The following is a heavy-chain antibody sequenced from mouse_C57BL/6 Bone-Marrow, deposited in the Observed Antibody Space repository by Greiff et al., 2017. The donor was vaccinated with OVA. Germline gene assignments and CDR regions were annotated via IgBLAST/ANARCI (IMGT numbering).Heavy chain of an antibody. Sequence: VQRVESGAELVKPGASVKLSCKASGYTFTSYWMQWVKQRPGQGLEWIGEIDPSDSYTNYNQKFKGKATLTVDTSSSTAYMQLSSLTSEDSAVYYCASYYYGTIDYWGQGTTLTVSS. CDR2: IDPSDSYT. D-gene: IGHD1-1*01. CDR3: ASYYYGTIDY. J-gene: IGHJ2*01. V-gene: IGHV1-50*01. CDR1: GYTFTSYW.